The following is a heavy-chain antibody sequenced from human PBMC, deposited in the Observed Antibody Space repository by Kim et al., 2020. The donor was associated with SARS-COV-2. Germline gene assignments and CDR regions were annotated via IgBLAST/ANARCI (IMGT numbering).Heavy chain of an antibody. CDR3: AKGSGWGSSGLDV. D-gene: IGHD6-19*01. V-gene: IGHV3-23*01. CDR2: ISGSGSTT. CDR1: GFTFRSSA. Sequence: GGSLRLSCAVSGFTFRSSAMSWVRQAPGKELDWVSAISGSGSTTYYADSVKGRFVISRDNSKNILYLQMNSLRAEDTAVYYCAKGSGWGSSGLDVWGQGTTVTVSS. J-gene: IGHJ6*02.